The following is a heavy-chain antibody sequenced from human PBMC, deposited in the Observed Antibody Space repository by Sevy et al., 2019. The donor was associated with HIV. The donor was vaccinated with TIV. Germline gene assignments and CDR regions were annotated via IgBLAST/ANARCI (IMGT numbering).Heavy chain of an antibody. CDR2: ISGSDDSGGDDTI. CDR3: ARDHVKDGKGGDYYYHAMDV. CDR1: GFTLSDYY. D-gene: IGHD3-16*01. Sequence: GGSLRLSCTASGFTLSDYYMSWTRQAPGKGLQWISYISGSDDSGGDDTIYYADSVKGRFTISRDNAKNSLYLQMSSLRADDTAVYYCARDHVKDGKGGDYYYHAMDVWGRGTTVTVSS. J-gene: IGHJ6*02. V-gene: IGHV3-11*01.